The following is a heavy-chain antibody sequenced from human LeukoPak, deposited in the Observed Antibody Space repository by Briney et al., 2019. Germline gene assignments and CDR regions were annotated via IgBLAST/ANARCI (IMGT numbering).Heavy chain of an antibody. CDR3: ARDRRILWFGELFPNY. J-gene: IGHJ4*02. D-gene: IGHD3-10*01. V-gene: IGHV1-18*04. CDR1: GYTFTGYY. CDR2: ISAYNGNT. Sequence: ASVKVSCKAFGYTFTGYYMHWVRQAPGQGLEWMGSISAYNGNTNYAQKLQGRVTMTTDTSTSTAYMELRSLRSDDTAVYYCARDRRILWFGELFPNYWGQGTLVTVSS.